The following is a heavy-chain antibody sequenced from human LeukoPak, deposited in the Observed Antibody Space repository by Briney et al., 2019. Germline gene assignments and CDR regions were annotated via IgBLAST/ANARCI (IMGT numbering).Heavy chain of an antibody. D-gene: IGHD3-22*01. V-gene: IGHV3-49*04. CDR2: IRSKAYGAKT. Sequence: PGRSLRVPCSASGFSFDGYAMSWVRQAPGKGLEWVGFIRSKAYGAKTNYAASVQGRFSISRDDSRSTVHLQMDSLRTEDTAVYFCTRVNYYDSSSFYYGYSDYWGQGALVTVSS. CDR1: GFSFDGYA. CDR3: TRVNYYDSSSFYYGYSDY. J-gene: IGHJ4*02.